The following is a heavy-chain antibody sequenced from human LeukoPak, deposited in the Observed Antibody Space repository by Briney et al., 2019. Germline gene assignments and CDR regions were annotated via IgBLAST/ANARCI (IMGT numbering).Heavy chain of an antibody. Sequence: SETLSLTCAVSGGSISGGGYSWSWIRQPPGKGLEWIGYIYHSGSTYYNPSLKSRVTISVDRSKNQFSLKLSSVTAADTAVYYCARDTGHRSSWYYFDYWGQGTLVTVSS. V-gene: IGHV4-30-2*01. CDR3: ARDTGHRSSWYYFDY. CDR2: IYHSGST. CDR1: GGSISGGGYS. J-gene: IGHJ4*02. D-gene: IGHD6-13*01.